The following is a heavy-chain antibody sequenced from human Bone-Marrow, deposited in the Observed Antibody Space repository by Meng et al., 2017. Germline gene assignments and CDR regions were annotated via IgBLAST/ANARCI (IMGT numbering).Heavy chain of an antibody. CDR3: ARSGGSGSYYRYYFDY. V-gene: IGHV1-69*05. CDR1: GYTFPDYW. J-gene: IGHJ4*02. CDR2: IIPIFSTA. Sequence: SVKVSCKASGYTFPDYWLHWVRQAPGQGLEWMGGIIPIFSTANYAQKFQGRVTITTDESTSTAYMELSSLRSEDTAVYYCARSGGSGSYYRYYFDYWGQGTLVTVSS. D-gene: IGHD3-10*01.